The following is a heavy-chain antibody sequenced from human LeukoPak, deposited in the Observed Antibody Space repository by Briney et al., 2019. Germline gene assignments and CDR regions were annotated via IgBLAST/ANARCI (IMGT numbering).Heavy chain of an antibody. CDR1: GGSLSNYY. CDR3: ASLGDSSGWYIGY. Sequence: SETLSLTCTVSGGSLSNYYWSWIRQPPGKGLEWIGYMYYRGRSNYNPSLKSRVTILVDTSKNQFSLRLTSVTAADTAVYFCASLGDSSGWYIGYWGQGTLVTVSS. J-gene: IGHJ4*02. D-gene: IGHD6-19*01. CDR2: MYYRGRS. V-gene: IGHV4-59*01.